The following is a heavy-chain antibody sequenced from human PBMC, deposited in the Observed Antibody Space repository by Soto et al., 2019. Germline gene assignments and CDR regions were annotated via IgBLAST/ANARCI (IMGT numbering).Heavy chain of an antibody. CDR2: IYYSGST. D-gene: IGHD6-19*01. V-gene: IGHV4-30-4*01. CDR1: GGSISRGDYY. Sequence: PSETLSLTCTVSGGSISRGDYYWSWIRQPPGKGLEWIGYIYYSGSTYYNPSLKSRVTISVDTSKHQFSLRLSSVTAADTAVYYCARERPDGCRIDPWGQGTLVTVFS. J-gene: IGHJ5*02. CDR3: ARERPDGCRIDP.